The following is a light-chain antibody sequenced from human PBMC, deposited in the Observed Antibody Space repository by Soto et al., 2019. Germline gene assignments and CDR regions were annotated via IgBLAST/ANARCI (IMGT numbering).Light chain of an antibody. J-gene: IGLJ1*01. CDR1: SSDVGSYNY. Sequence: QSVLTQPASVSGSPGQSITISCTGTSSDVGSYNYVPWYQQHPGKAPKLIIYEVTDRPSGVSNRFSGSKSGNTASLTISGLQAEDEAEYYCSSYTNINTRACVFGTGTKVTVL. CDR3: SSYTNINTRACV. V-gene: IGLV2-14*01. CDR2: EVT.